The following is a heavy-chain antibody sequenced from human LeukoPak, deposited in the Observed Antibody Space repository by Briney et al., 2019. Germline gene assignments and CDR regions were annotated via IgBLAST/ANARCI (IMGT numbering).Heavy chain of an antibody. CDR1: GYTFTGYY. D-gene: IGHD1-26*01. Sequence: AAAKVSCKASGYTFTGYYMHWVRQAPGQGLEWMGWINPNSGGTNYAQKFQGSVTMTRDTSISTAYMELSRLRSDDTAVYYCARGGASGSYLWDAFDIWSQGTMATVSS. V-gene: IGHV1-2*02. CDR2: INPNSGGT. J-gene: IGHJ3*02. CDR3: ARGGASGSYLWDAFDI.